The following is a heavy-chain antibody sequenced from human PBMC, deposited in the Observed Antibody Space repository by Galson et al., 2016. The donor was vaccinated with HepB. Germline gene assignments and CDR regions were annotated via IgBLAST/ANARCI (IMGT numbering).Heavy chain of an antibody. Sequence: SVKVSCKASGYTFSIFALHWVRQTPGQRLEWMGWINLGNGNIEYSPKFQGRVTITRDTSANTAYMELSSLKSEDTAVYYCARALTYYHDFSGYFAYWGQGTLVTVSS. CDR3: ARALTYYHDFSGYFAY. D-gene: IGHD3-22*01. V-gene: IGHV1-3*01. CDR1: GYTFSIFA. CDR2: INLGNGNI. J-gene: IGHJ4*02.